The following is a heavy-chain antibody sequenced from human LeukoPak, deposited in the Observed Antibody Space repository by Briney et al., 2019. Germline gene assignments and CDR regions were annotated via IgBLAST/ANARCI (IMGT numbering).Heavy chain of an antibody. CDR3: ARDMWFGDY. CDR2: INHSGST. Sequence: PSETLSLTCAVYGGSFSGYYWSWIRQPPGKGLEWIGEINHSGSTNYNPSLKSRVTISVDTSKNQSSLKLSSVTAADTAVYYRARDMWFGDYWGQGTLVTVSS. CDR1: GGSFSGYY. D-gene: IGHD3-10*01. V-gene: IGHV4-34*01. J-gene: IGHJ4*02.